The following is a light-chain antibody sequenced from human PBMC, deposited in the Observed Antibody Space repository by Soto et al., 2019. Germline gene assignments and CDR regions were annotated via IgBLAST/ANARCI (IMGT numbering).Light chain of an antibody. J-gene: IGKJ1*01. CDR1: HIISNW. CDR3: QRYNSYS. Sequence: DIQMTHSPSTLPSSVVYRVTITCRASHIISNWVAWYQQKPGTAPKVLIYHASNLQIGVPSRFSGSGSGTEFNLTISSLQPDDFATYYCQRYNSYSFGQGTKVDIK. V-gene: IGKV1-5*01. CDR2: HAS.